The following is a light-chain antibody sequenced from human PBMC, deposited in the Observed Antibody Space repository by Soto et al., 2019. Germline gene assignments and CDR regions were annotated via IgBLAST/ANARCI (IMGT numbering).Light chain of an antibody. Sequence: IPMSQCPSSVFASXGDRVTITARASQGIRNAVGRYQQKPGRAPKLXXSAASSLQSGGPSSFSGSGSATDFTRPISSLQPEDFATYYGLQDYNTPWTFGQGTKVDIK. J-gene: IGKJ1*01. V-gene: IGKV1-6*01. CDR3: LQDYNTPWT. CDR1: QGIRNA. CDR2: AAS.